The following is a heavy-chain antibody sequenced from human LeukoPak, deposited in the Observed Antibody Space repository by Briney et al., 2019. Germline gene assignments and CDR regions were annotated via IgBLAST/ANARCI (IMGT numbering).Heavy chain of an antibody. J-gene: IGHJ4*02. D-gene: IGHD5-18*01. CDR1: GGSISSYF. CDR3: ARDGGYRYSKFFEY. Sequence: PSETLSLTCSVSGGSISSYFWSWIRQPPGKGLEWIGYIYYSGSTNYNPSLKSRVTISVDTSKNQFSLKLSSVTAADTAVYYCARDGGYRYSKFFEYWGQGTLVTVSS. CDR2: IYYSGST. V-gene: IGHV4-59*01.